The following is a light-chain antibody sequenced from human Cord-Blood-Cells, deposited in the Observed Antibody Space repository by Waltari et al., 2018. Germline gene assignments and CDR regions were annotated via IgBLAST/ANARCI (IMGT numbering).Light chain of an antibody. CDR1: QSVSSN. CDR3: QQYNNWPPRT. V-gene: IGKV3-15*01. J-gene: IGKJ3*01. Sequence: EIVMTQSPATLSVSPEERATLSCRASQSVSSNLAWYQQKPGQAPRLLIYGASTRATGIPARFSGSGSGTEFTLTISSLQSEDFAVYYCQQYNNWPPRTFGPGTKVDIK. CDR2: GAS.